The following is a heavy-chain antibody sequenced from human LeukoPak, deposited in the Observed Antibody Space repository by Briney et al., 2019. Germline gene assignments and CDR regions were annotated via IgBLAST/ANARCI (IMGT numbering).Heavy chain of an antibody. CDR3: ARGYYDFWSGYYQTPYGMDV. J-gene: IGHJ6*02. Sequence: SVKVSCKASGGTFSSYTISWVRQAPGQGLEWMGRIIPILGIANYAQKFQGRVTITADRSTSTAYMELSSLRSEDTAVYYCARGYYDFWSGYYQTPYGMDVWGQGTTVTVSS. CDR1: GGTFSSYT. CDR2: IIPILGIA. D-gene: IGHD3-3*01. V-gene: IGHV1-69*02.